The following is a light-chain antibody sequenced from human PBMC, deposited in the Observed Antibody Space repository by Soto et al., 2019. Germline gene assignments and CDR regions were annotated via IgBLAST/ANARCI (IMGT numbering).Light chain of an antibody. Sequence: EIVLTQSPGTLSLSPGERATLSCRASQSVRSNSLAWYQQKPGQAPRLLIYGASSRATGIPDRFSGSGSGSGTDFTLTINRLEPEDFAVYYCQQYGSSPMYTFGQGTKLEIK. CDR3: QQYGSSPMYT. V-gene: IGKV3-20*01. J-gene: IGKJ2*01. CDR2: GAS. CDR1: QSVRSNS.